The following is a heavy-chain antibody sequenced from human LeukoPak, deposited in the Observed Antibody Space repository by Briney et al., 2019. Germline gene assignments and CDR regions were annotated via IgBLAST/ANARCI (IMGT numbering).Heavy chain of an antibody. Sequence: GGSLRLSCAASGFTFSSYGTHWVRQAPGKGLEWVAFIRYDGSNKYYADSVKGRFTISRDNSKNTLYLQMNSLRAEDTAVYYCAKGSRQWLVLHFDYWGQGTLVTVSS. J-gene: IGHJ4*02. CDR1: GFTFSSYG. V-gene: IGHV3-30*02. D-gene: IGHD6-19*01. CDR3: AKGSRQWLVLHFDY. CDR2: IRYDGSNK.